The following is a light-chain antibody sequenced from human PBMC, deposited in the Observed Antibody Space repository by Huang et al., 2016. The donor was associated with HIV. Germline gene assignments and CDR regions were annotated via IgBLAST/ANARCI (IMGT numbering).Light chain of an antibody. CDR1: QSLSSYY. V-gene: IGKV3-20*01. CDR3: QDYGTSPTWT. J-gene: IGKJ1*01. Sequence: ETVLTQSPGTLSLSPGERATLACRASQSLSSYYLAWYQQKPGQAPRLLIYAASNRATGIPDRFSGSGSGTDFTLTISRLEPEDFAVYYCQDYGTSPTWTFGQGTKVEIK. CDR2: AAS.